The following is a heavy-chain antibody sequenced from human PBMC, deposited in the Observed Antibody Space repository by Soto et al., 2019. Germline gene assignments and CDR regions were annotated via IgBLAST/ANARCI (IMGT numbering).Heavy chain of an antibody. V-gene: IGHV4-59*01. CDR2: LYYSGTT. CDR3: ARGLSWSPYFDL. D-gene: IGHD6-13*01. J-gene: IGHJ4*02. CDR1: GASITTKS. Sequence: QVKLQESGPGLVKPSETLSLTCTVSGASITTKSWNWVRQSPGKGLEWIGYLYYSGTTNYNPSLKSRVTISIDKSKNQISLNLTSVTAADTAIYYCARGLSWSPYFDLWGQGTRVTVSS.